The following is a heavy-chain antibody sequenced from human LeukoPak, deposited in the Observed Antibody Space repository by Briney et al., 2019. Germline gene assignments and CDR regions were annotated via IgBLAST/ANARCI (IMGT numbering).Heavy chain of an antibody. CDR3: AREGGSSYGYAYH. D-gene: IGHD5-18*01. Sequence: ASVKVSCKAFGYTFTSYYMHWVRQAPGQGLEWMGWINPHSGDTNYAHKFQGRVTMTRDTSISIAYMELSSLKSDDTAVYYCAREGGSSYGYAYHWGQGTLVAVSS. V-gene: IGHV1-2*07. CDR2: INPHSGDT. J-gene: IGHJ5*02. CDR1: GYTFTSYY.